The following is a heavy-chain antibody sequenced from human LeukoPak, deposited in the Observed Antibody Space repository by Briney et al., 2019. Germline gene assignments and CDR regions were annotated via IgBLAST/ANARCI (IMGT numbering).Heavy chain of an antibody. Sequence: GGSLRLSCAVSGFPFSDFAMSWVRQAPGKGLEWISTISGGGDNTYFADSVKGRFTISRDNSKNTLFLQMVSLRAEDTAVYYCAKFEGALLGNYYMDVWGKGTTVTVSS. J-gene: IGHJ6*03. CDR2: ISGGGDNT. CDR3: AKFEGALLGNYYMDV. CDR1: GFPFSDFA. V-gene: IGHV3-23*01.